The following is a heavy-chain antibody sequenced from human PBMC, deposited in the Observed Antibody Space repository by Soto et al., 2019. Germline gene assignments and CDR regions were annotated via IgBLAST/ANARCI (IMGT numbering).Heavy chain of an antibody. V-gene: IGHV3-23*01. CDR3: AKWDGYGDH. Sequence: EVQLLESGGDLIQPGGSLRLSCAASGFTFSSNSFTWVRQAPGKGLEYVSGISIGGDKTWHTDSVKGRFTVSRDNSKNTVYLQMNSLRVDDTAVYYCAKWDGYGDHWGQGTLVTVSS. D-gene: IGHD5-12*01. J-gene: IGHJ5*02. CDR1: GFTFSSNS. CDR2: ISIGGDKT.